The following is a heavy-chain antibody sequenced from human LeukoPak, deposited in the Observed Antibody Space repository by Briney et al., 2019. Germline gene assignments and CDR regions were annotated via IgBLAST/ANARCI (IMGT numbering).Heavy chain of an antibody. CDR1: GFTFSSYT. CDR2: IGSSSSTI. J-gene: IGHJ4*02. CDR3: AREPSYTSSWYTSCDY. Sequence: GGSLRLSCAASGFTFSSYTMNWVRQAPGKGLEWVSYIGSSSSTIYYADSVRGRFTISRDNAKNSVYLQMDSLRAEDTAVYYCAREPSYTSSWYTSCDYWGQGTLVTVSS. V-gene: IGHV3-48*01. D-gene: IGHD6-13*01.